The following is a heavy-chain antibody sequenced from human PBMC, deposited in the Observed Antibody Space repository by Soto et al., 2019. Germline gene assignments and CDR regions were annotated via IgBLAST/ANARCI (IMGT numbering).Heavy chain of an antibody. J-gene: IGHJ1*01. CDR2: ISSNGGST. D-gene: IGHD2-8*01. CDR1: GFTFSSYA. Sequence: GGSLRLSCSASGFTFSSYAMHWVRQAPGKGLEYVSAISSNGGSTYYADSVKGRFTISRDNSKNTLYLQMSSLRAEDTAVYYCVKDRGGYCTNAVCPPPAEYFQHWGQGTLVTVSS. V-gene: IGHV3-64D*06. CDR3: VKDRGGYCTNAVCPPPAEYFQH.